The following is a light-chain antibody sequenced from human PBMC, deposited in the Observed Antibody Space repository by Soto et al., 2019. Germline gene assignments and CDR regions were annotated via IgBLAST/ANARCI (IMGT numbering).Light chain of an antibody. J-gene: IGKJ3*01. V-gene: IGKV1-8*01. CDR2: AAS. CDR1: QGISSY. Sequence: AIRMTQSPSSFSASTGDRVTITGRASQGISSYLAWYQQKPGNAPKLLIYAASTLQSGVPSRFRCSGSGKDLAVTVSCLQSEDFATYYCQQYYRYPFSVGPGAKVDI. CDR3: QQYYRYPFS.